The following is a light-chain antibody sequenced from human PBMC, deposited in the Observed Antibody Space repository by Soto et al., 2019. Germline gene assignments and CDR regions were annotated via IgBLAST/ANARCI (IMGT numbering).Light chain of an antibody. V-gene: IGLV2-14*01. J-gene: IGLJ3*02. CDR1: SNDVAYYNY. Sequence: QSALTQPASVSGSPGQSITISCTGTSNDVAYYNYVSWFQQHPGKAPKLMIYEVINRPSGVSNRFSGSKSGDTASLTISGLQAEDEADYYCSSYTTSTTWVFGGGTKLT. CDR3: SSYTTSTTWV. CDR2: EVI.